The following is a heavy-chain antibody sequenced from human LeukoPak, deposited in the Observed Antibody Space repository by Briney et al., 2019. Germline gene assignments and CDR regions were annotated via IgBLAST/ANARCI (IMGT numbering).Heavy chain of an antibody. D-gene: IGHD6-6*01. Sequence: PGGSLRLSCAASGFTFSSYAMSWVRQVPGKGLEWVSVISGSGDNTYYADYVKGRFTISRDNSKNMLYLQMNCLRAEDTAVYYCAKWKYSNSGIDDYWGQGTLVTVSS. CDR1: GFTFSSYA. V-gene: IGHV3-23*01. CDR3: AKWKYSNSGIDDY. J-gene: IGHJ4*02. CDR2: ISGSGDNT.